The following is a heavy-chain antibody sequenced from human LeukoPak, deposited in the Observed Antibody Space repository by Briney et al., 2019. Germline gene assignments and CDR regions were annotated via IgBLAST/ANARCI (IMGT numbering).Heavy chain of an antibody. CDR2: INSDGSST. CDR3: ARGGSYYYFDY. J-gene: IGHJ4*02. D-gene: IGHD1-26*01. CDR1: GFTFSSYW. V-gene: IGHV3-74*01. Sequence: PGGSLRLSCAASGFTFSSYWMHWVRRAPGKGLVWVSRINSDGSSTSYADSVKGRFTISRDNAKNTLYLQMNSLRAEDTAVYYCARGGSYYYFDYWGQGTLVTVSS.